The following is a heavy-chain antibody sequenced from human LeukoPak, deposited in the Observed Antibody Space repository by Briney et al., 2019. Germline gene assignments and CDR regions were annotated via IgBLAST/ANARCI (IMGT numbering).Heavy chain of an antibody. CDR2: ISAYNGNT. Sequence: ASVKVPCKASGYTFTSYGISWVRQAPGQGLEWMGWISAYNGNTNYAQKLQGRVTMTTDTSTSTAYMELRSLRSGDTAVYYCARALTVVGTTVEYFDYWGQGTLVTVSS. D-gene: IGHD1-14*01. CDR3: ARALTVVGTTVEYFDY. J-gene: IGHJ4*02. V-gene: IGHV1-18*01. CDR1: GYTFTSYG.